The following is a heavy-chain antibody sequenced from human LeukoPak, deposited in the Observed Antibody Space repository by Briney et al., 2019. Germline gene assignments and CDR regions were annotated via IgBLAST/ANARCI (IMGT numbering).Heavy chain of an antibody. V-gene: IGHV1-3*01. CDR3: ARDLAPSAGSTSLGY. Sequence: GASVKVSCTASGYTFTSYAMHWVRQAPGQRLEWMGWINAGNGNTKYSQKFQGRVTITRDTSASTAYMELSSLRSEDTAVYYCARDLAPSAGSTSLGYWGQGTLVTVSS. CDR1: GYTFTSYA. D-gene: IGHD2-2*01. CDR2: INAGNGNT. J-gene: IGHJ4*02.